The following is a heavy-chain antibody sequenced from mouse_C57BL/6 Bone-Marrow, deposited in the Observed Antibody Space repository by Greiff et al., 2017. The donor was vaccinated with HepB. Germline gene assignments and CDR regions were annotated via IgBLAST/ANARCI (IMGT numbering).Heavy chain of an antibody. J-gene: IGHJ3*01. CDR3: ARYRALGTWFAY. CDR1: GYTFTSYW. V-gene: IGHV1-55*01. CDR2: IYPGSGST. Sequence: QVQLKQPGAELVKPGASVKMSCKASGYTFTSYWITWVKQRPGQGLEWIGDIYPGSGSTNYNEKFKSKATLTVDTSSSTAYMQLSSLTSEDSAVYYCARYRALGTWFAYWGQGTLVTVSA. D-gene: IGHD3-1*01.